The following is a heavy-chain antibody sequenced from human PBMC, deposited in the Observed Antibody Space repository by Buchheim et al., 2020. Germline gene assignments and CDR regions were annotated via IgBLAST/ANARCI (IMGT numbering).Heavy chain of an antibody. V-gene: IGHV3-74*01. CDR2: INSDGSST. J-gene: IGHJ4*02. D-gene: IGHD3-10*01. Sequence: EVQLVESGGGLVQPGGSLRLSCAASGFTFSSYWMHWVRQAPGKGLVWVSRINSDGSSTSYADSVKGRFTISRDNAKTTLYLPMDNLRAEDTAVYYCARVRPSMVRGVTFDYWGQGTL. CDR1: GFTFSSYW. CDR3: ARVRPSMVRGVTFDY.